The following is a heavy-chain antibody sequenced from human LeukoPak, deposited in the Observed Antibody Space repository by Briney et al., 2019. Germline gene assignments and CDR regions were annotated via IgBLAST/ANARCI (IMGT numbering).Heavy chain of an antibody. V-gene: IGHV4-34*01. D-gene: IGHD2-15*01. J-gene: IGHJ4*02. Sequence: PSETLSLTCAVYGGSFSGYYWSWIRQPPGKGLEWIGEINHSGSTNYNPSLKSRVTISVDTSKNQFSLKLSSVTAADTAVYYCARGLEYCSGGSCSTYFDYWGQGTLVTVSS. CDR3: ARGLEYCSGGSCSTYFDY. CDR2: INHSGST. CDR1: GGSFSGYY.